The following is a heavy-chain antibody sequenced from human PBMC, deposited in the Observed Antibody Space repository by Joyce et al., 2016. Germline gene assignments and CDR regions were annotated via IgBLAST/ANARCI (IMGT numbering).Heavy chain of an antibody. CDR1: GDSISRSDYH. CDR2: IYYSGSM. CDR3: ARNVVVVTPIGNYFDY. V-gene: IGHV4-39*07. D-gene: IGHD2-21*02. J-gene: IGHJ4*02. Sequence: QLQLQESGSGLVKPSETLSLTCTVSGDSISRSDYHWGWIRQPPGKGLEWIGSIYYSGSMYYSPTLKIRVTMSVDTSKNQFSLKLSSVTAADTALYYCARNVVVVTPIGNYFDYWGQGTLVTVSS.